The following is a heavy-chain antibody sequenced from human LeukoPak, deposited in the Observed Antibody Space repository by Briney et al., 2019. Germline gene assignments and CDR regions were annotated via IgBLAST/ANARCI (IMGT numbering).Heavy chain of an antibody. CDR1: GGSISNYY. J-gene: IGHJ4*02. V-gene: IGHV4-39*01. CDR2: IYYSGST. D-gene: IGHD3-22*01. CDR3: ARQDYDSSGYYSLNYFDY. Sequence: SETLSLTCSVSGGSISNYYWGWIRQPPGKGLEWIGSIYYSGSTYYNPSLKSRVTISVDTSKNHFSLKLNSVTAADTAVYYCARQDYDSSGYYSLNYFDYWGQGTLVTVSS.